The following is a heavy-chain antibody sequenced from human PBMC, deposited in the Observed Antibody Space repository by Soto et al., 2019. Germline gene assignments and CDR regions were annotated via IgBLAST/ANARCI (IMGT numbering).Heavy chain of an antibody. J-gene: IGHJ3*02. CDR3: ARNYDSTAGGAFDI. V-gene: IGHV3-53*01. CDR1: GFTVSSNY. D-gene: IGHD3-22*01. CDR2: IYSGGST. Sequence: EVQLVESGGGLSQPGWSLRLSCAASGFTVSSNYMSWVRQAPGKGLEWVSVIYSGGSTYYADSVKGRFTISRDNSKNTLYLQMNSLRAEDTAVYYCARNYDSTAGGAFDIWGQGTMVTVSS.